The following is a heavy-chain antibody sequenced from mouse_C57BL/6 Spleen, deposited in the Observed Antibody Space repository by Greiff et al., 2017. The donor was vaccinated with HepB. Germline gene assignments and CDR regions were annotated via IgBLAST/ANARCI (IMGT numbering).Heavy chain of an antibody. Sequence: VQLKESGGDLVKPGGSLKLSCAASGFTFSSYGMSWVRQTPDKRLEWVATISSGGSYTYYPDSVKGRFTISRDNAKNTLYLQMSSLKSEDAAMYYCARQGSNYDAMDYWGQGTSVTVSS. V-gene: IGHV5-6*01. D-gene: IGHD1-1*01. CDR2: ISSGGSYT. CDR3: ARQGSNYDAMDY. J-gene: IGHJ4*01. CDR1: GFTFSSYG.